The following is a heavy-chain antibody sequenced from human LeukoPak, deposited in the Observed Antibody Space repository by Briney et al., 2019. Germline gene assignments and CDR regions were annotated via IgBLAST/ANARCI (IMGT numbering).Heavy chain of an antibody. D-gene: IGHD1-1*01. Sequence: GGSLRLSCAPSGFTFNTYTMYWVRQAPGKGLEWVSGISASGDSPYYADSVKGRFTISRDNSKSTLYLQMNSLRAEDTAVYYCAKVYNWNYQLSDYWGQGTLVTVSS. CDR1: GFTFNTYT. J-gene: IGHJ4*02. CDR3: AKVYNWNYQLSDY. CDR2: ISASGDSP. V-gene: IGHV3-23*01.